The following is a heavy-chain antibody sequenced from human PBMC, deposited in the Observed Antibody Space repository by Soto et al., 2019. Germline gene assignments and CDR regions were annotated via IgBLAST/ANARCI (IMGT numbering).Heavy chain of an antibody. J-gene: IGHJ4*02. CDR3: ARLGSQQLAIDY. CDR1: GGSFSGYY. Sequence: SETLSLTCAVYGGSFSGYYWSWIRQPPGKGLEWIGEINHSGSTNYNPSLKSRVTISVDTSKNQFSLKLSSVTAADTAVYYCARLGSQQLAIDYWGQGTLVTVSS. CDR2: INHSGST. V-gene: IGHV4-34*01. D-gene: IGHD6-13*01.